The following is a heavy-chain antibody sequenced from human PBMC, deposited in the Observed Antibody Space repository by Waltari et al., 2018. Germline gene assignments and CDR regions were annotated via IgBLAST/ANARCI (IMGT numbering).Heavy chain of an antibody. D-gene: IGHD2-21*01. J-gene: IGHJ2*01. CDR1: GGSFSGYY. Sequence: QVQLQQWGAGLLKPSETLSLTCAVYGGSFSGYYWSWIRQPPGKGLEWIGEINHGGRTNYNPSLKSRVTISVDTSKNQFSLKLSSVTAADTAVYYCARDDCGGDCYSGWYFDLWGRGTLVTVSS. CDR2: INHGGRT. CDR3: ARDDCGGDCYSGWYFDL. V-gene: IGHV4-34*01.